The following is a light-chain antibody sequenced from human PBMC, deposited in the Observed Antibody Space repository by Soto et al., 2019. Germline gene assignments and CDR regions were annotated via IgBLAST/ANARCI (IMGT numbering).Light chain of an antibody. Sequence: DIQMTQSPSTLSASVGDRVTITCRASQSVSSWLAWYQQKPGKAPKLLIYDASSLESGVPSRFSGSGSGTGFTLTISSLQSEDFALYYCQQYNDWPLTFGQGTKVDIK. CDR1: QSVSSW. V-gene: IGKV1-5*01. CDR3: QQYNDWPLT. J-gene: IGKJ1*01. CDR2: DAS.